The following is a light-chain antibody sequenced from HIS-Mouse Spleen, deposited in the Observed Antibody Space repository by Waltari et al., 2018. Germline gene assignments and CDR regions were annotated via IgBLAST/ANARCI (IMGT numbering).Light chain of an antibody. CDR1: QGISSY. J-gene: IGKJ1*01. V-gene: IGKV1-9*01. Sequence: DIQLTQSPSFLSASVGDRVTITCRASQGISSYLAWYQQKPWKAPKLLIYAATTLQNGGPSRFRGSGSGTEITLTISSLQPEDFATYYCQQLNSYPQTFGQGTKVEIK. CDR3: QQLNSYPQT. CDR2: AAT.